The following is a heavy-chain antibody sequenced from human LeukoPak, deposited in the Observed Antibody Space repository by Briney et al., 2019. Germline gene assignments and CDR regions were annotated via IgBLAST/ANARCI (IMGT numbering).Heavy chain of an antibody. Sequence: PSETLSLTCSAADGSISSRSVYWGWIRQSPGKGLEWIGSIYYSGTSYYNPSLKSRVTISVDTSKNQFSLKLSSVTAADTAVYYCAREDGDYDHQYYFDYWGQGTLVTVSS. D-gene: IGHD4-17*01. CDR2: IYYSGTS. CDR1: DGSISSRSVY. J-gene: IGHJ4*02. CDR3: AREDGDYDHQYYFDY. V-gene: IGHV4-39*07.